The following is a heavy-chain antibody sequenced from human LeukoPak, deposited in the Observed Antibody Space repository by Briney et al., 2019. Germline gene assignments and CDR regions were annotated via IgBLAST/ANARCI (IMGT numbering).Heavy chain of an antibody. J-gene: IGHJ5*02. V-gene: IGHV1-46*01. CDR3: ARRVRAYYYDSSGYYYRRGNWFDP. Sequence: ASVKVSCKASGYTFTSYYMHWVRQAPGQGLEWMGIINPSGGSTSYAQKFQGRVTMTRDTSTSTVYMELSSVTAADTAVYYCARRVRAYYYDSSGYYYRRGNWFDPWGQGTLVTVSS. CDR2: INPSGGST. CDR1: GYTFTSYY. D-gene: IGHD3-22*01.